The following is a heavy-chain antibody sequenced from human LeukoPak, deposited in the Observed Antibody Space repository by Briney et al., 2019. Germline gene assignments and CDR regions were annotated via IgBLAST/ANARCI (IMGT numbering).Heavy chain of an antibody. CDR1: GGSFSGYY. V-gene: IGHV4-34*01. Sequence: SETLSLTCAVYGGSFSGYYWSWIRQPPVKGLEWIGEINHRGSTNYNPSLKSRVTISVDTSKKQFSLKLSSVTAADTAVYYCATLGSYGALWGVPLDYWGQGTLVTVSS. CDR3: ATLGSYGALWGVPLDY. CDR2: INHRGST. J-gene: IGHJ4*02. D-gene: IGHD5-18*01.